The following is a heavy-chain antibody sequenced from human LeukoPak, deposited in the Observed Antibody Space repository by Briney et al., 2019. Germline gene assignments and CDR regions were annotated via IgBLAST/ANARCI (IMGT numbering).Heavy chain of an antibody. CDR2: IYYSGST. D-gene: IGHD3-10*01. CDR3: ARGLRYYGSGSCPSYGMDV. CDR1: GGSISSYY. V-gene: IGHV4-59*12. J-gene: IGHJ6*02. Sequence: PSETLSLTCTVSGGSISSYYWSWIRQPPGKGLEWIGYIYYSGSTNYNPSLKSRVTISVDTSKNQFSLQLNSVTPEDTAVYYCARGLRYYGSGSCPSYGMDVWGQGTTVTVSS.